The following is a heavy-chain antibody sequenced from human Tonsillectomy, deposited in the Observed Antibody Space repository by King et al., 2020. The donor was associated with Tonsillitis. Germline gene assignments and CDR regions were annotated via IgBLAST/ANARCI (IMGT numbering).Heavy chain of an antibody. CDR1: GGSISSGSYY. V-gene: IGHV4-61*02. CDR3: ARETSYDFWGGYPNWFDP. D-gene: IGHD3-3*01. Sequence: QLQESGPGLVKPSQTLSLTCNVSGGSISSGSYYWSWIRQPAGKGLEWIGRIYTSGSTNYNPSLKSRVTISVATSKNQFSLKLSSVTAADTAVYYCARETSYDFWGGYPNWFDPWGQGTLVTVSS. CDR2: IYTSGST. J-gene: IGHJ5*02.